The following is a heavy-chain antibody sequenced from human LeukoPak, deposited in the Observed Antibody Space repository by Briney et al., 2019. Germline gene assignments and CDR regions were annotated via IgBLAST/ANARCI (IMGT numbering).Heavy chain of an antibody. CDR3: ARGYYGSGTYLLDY. V-gene: IGHV3-30*04. CDR2: ISYDGSNK. D-gene: IGHD3-10*01. Sequence: PGGSLRLSCAASGFTFSSYAMHWVRQAPGKGLEWVAVISYDGSNKYYADSLTGRFTISRDNAKNSLYLQMNSLRAEDTAVYYCARGYYGSGTYLLDYWGQGTLVTVSS. CDR1: GFTFSSYA. J-gene: IGHJ4*02.